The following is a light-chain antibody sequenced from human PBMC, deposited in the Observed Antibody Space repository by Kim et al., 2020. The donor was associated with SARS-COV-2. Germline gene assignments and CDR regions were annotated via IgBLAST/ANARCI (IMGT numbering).Light chain of an antibody. CDR1: QTIDNNY. CDR2: GAS. V-gene: IGKV3-20*01. J-gene: IGKJ5*01. CDR3: QQYTTSPIT. Sequence: EIVLTQSPGPLSLSPGESATLSCRASQTIDNNYLAWYQQRFGQAPRLLIYGASSRATGIPDRFRGSGSGTVFTLTITRLEPEDFAVFYCQQYTTSPITFGQGTRLEIK.